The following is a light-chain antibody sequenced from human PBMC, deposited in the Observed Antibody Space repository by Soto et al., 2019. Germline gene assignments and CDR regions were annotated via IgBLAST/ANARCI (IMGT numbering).Light chain of an antibody. CDR1: QGISSY. Sequence: DIQLTQSPSFLSASVGDRVTITCRASQGISSYLAWYQQKPGKAPKLLIYAASTLQSGVPSRFSGSGSGTEFTLTISSLQPEDFATYYCQQLNTAWTFGQGTKLEIK. V-gene: IGKV1-9*01. CDR2: AAS. CDR3: QQLNTAWT. J-gene: IGKJ2*02.